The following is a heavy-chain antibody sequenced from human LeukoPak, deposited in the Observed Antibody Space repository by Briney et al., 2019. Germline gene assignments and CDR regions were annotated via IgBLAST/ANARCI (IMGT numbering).Heavy chain of an antibody. CDR3: ARGGGTSYADY. CDR1: EGTFSTYA. J-gene: IGHJ4*02. V-gene: IGHV1-69*01. D-gene: IGHD1-26*01. CDR2: IIPIFGTA. Sequence: VASVKVSCKASEGTFSTYAISWVRQAPGQGLEWMGGIIPIFGTANYAQKFQGRVTITADESTSTAYMELSSLRSEDTAVYYCARGGGTSYADYWGQGTLVTVSS.